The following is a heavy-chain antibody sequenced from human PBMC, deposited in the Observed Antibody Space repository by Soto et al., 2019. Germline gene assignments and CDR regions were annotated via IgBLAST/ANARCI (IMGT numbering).Heavy chain of an antibody. J-gene: IGHJ4*02. D-gene: IGHD2-15*01. CDR1: GYSFTTYW. CDR3: ARHACSGGSCYSVDY. CDR2: IGPADSNT. V-gene: IGHV5-10-1*01. Sequence: EVQLVQSGAEVRKPGESLRISCEGSGYSFTTYWITRVRQMPGKGLEWMGRIGPADSNTVYSPSFQGHVTISADRSISTAYLQWSSLKASDTAMYYCARHACSGGSCYSVDYWGQGTLVTVSS.